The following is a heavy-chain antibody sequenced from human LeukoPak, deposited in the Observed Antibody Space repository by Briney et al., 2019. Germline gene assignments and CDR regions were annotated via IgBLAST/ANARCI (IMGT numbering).Heavy chain of an antibody. V-gene: IGHV3-72*01. CDR2: SRNKANSYAT. Sequence: PGRSLRLSCAASGFTFSTYGMHWVRQAPGKGLEWVGRSRNKANSYATEYAASVKGRFTISRDDPKNSLYLQMNSLKTEDTAVYYCARKGATLYWYLDLWGRGTLVTVSS. J-gene: IGHJ2*01. CDR3: ARKGATLYWYLDL. D-gene: IGHD1-26*01. CDR1: GFTFSTYG.